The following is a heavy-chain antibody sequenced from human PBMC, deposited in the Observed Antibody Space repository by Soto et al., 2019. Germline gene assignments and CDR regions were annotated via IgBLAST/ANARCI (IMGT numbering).Heavy chain of an antibody. CDR1: GFTFSSYA. D-gene: IGHD6-13*01. Sequence: GGSLRLSCAASGFTFSSYAMSWVRQAPGKGLEWVSAISGSGGSTYYADSVKGRFTISRDNSKNTLYLQMNSLRAEDTAVYYCAKGTNPQPIVMEQQLGSSYYYGMDVWGQGTTVTVSS. J-gene: IGHJ6*02. CDR2: ISGSGGST. V-gene: IGHV3-23*01. CDR3: AKGTNPQPIVMEQQLGSSYYYGMDV.